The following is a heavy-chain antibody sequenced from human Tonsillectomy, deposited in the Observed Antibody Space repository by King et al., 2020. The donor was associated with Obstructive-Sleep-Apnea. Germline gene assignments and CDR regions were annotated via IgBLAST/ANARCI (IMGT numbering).Heavy chain of an antibody. D-gene: IGHD4-17*01. CDR3: ARVGRYGDYFDY. J-gene: IGHJ4*02. CDR1: GYTFTSYD. V-gene: IGHV1-8*01. Sequence: QLVQSGAEVKKPGASVKVSCKASGYTFTSYDINWVRQATGQGLEWMGWMNPNSGNTGYKQQFQGRVTMTRNTPISTAYMELSRLRSEYTAVYYCARVGRYGDYFDYWGQGTLVTVSS. CDR2: MNPNSGNT.